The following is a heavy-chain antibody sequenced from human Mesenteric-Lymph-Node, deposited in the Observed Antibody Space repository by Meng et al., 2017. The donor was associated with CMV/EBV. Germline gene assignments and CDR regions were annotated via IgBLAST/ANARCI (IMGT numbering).Heavy chain of an antibody. CDR1: GGTFSKHV. V-gene: IGHV1-69*04. J-gene: IGHJ4*02. Sequence: SVQVSCKASGGTFSKHVISWVRQGTGQGPEWMGRIIPVLDKPDYAQRFQGRVTITADKSTNTVYMELSSLRSEDTAMYYCARRQEDSSGYFLDWGQGTMVTVSS. D-gene: IGHD6-19*01. CDR3: ARRQEDSSGYFLD. CDR2: IIPVLDKP.